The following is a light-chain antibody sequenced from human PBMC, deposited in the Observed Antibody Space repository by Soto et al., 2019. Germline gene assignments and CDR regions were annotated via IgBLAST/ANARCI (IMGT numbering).Light chain of an antibody. J-gene: IGLJ1*01. CDR2: GNS. CDR3: QSYDSSLSGSGV. V-gene: IGLV1-40*01. Sequence: QPVLTQPPLVSGAPGQRVTISCTGSSSNIGAGYDVHWYQQLPGTAPKLLIYGNSNRPSGVPDRFSGSKSGTSASLAITGLQAEDEADYYCQSYDSSLSGSGVFGTGTKLTVL. CDR1: SSNIGAGYD.